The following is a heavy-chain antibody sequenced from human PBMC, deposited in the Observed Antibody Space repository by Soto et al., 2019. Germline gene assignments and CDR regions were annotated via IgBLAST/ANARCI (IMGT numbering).Heavy chain of an antibody. CDR2: IYDRETT. J-gene: IGHJ6*02. D-gene: IGHD5-12*01. V-gene: IGHV4-30-4*01. Sequence: QVQLQESGPGLVKPSQTLSLTCTVSGGSINSDDSYWSWIRQPPGRGLEWIGYIYDRETTYYNPSLKGRVPIPVATSKNQCSLKLNSVTAADRAGYYGARDSQTEIVAMLASNGMDVWGQGTTVIVSS. CDR1: GGSINSDDSY. CDR3: ARDSQTEIVAMLASNGMDV.